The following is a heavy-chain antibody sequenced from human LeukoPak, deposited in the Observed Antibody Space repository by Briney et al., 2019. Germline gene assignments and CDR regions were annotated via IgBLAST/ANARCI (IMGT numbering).Heavy chain of an antibody. V-gene: IGHV4-34*01. J-gene: IGHJ6*02. CDR3: ARPNYYGSGSPLYYYYGMDV. CDR2: INHSGST. Sequence: SETLSLTCAVYGGSFSGYYWSWIRQPPGKGLEWIGEINHSGSTNYNPSLKSRVTISVDTSKNQFSLKLSSVTAADTAVYYCARPNYYGSGSPLYYYYGMDVWGQGTTVTVSS. CDR1: GGSFSGYY. D-gene: IGHD3-10*01.